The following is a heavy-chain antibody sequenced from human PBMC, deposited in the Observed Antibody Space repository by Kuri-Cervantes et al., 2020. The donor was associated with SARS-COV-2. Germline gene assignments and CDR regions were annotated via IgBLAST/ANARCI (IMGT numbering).Heavy chain of an antibody. J-gene: IGHJ5*02. D-gene: IGHD2-15*01. CDR3: ARGRQFWDIVVVVAARWFDP. CDR1: GGSISSYY. Sequence: GSLRLSCTVSGGSISSYYWSWIRQPPGKGLEWIGEINHSGSTNYNPSLKSRVTISVDTSKNQFSLKLSSVTAADTAVYYCARGRQFWDIVVVVAARWFDPWGQGILVTVSS. V-gene: IGHV4-34*01. CDR2: INHSGST.